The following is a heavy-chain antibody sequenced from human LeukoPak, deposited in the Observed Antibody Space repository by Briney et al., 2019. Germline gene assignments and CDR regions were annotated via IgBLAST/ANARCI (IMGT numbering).Heavy chain of an antibody. CDR2: INPNSGGT. Sequence: GASVKVSCKASGYTFTGYYMHWVRQAPGQGLEWMGWINPNSGGTNYAQKFQGRVTMTRDTSISTAYMELSRLRSDDTAVYYCARDVARGYSGSYRNYDAFDIWGQGTMVTVSS. CDR1: GYTFTGYY. J-gene: IGHJ3*02. D-gene: IGHD1-26*01. V-gene: IGHV1-2*02. CDR3: ARDVARGYSGSYRNYDAFDI.